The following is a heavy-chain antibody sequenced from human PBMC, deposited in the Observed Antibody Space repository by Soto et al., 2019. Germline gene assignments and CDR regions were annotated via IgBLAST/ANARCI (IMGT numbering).Heavy chain of an antibody. CDR1: GYTFINYY. V-gene: IGHV1-2*02. CDR2: ISPKSGGS. D-gene: IGHD3-22*01. J-gene: IGHJ4*02. CDR3: ARDRDGNSGYYYRGVIDY. Sequence: ASVKVSCKASGYTFINYYMHWVRQAPGQGFEWMGRISPKSGGSNYAQKFQGRVTMTRDTSISTAYMELSRLRSDDTAVFYCARDRDGNSGYYYRGVIDYWGQGTLVTVSS.